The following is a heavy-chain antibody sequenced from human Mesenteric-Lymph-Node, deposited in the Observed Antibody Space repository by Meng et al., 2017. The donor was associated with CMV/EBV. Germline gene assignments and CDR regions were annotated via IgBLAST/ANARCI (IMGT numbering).Heavy chain of an antibody. CDR2: INHSGST. D-gene: IGHD5-24*01. V-gene: IGHV4-39*07. CDR3: ARYRVRRWDVGHYYGMDV. Sequence: SETLSLTCTVSGGSTSSSSYYWGWIRQPPGKGLEWIGEINHSGSTNYNPSLKSRVTISVDTSKNQFSLKLSSVTAADTAVYYCARYRVRRWDVGHYYGMDVWGQGTTVTVSS. CDR1: GGSTSSSSYY. J-gene: IGHJ6*02.